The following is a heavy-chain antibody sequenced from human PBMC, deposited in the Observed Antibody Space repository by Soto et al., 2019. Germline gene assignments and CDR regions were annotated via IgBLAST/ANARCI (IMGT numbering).Heavy chain of an antibody. Sequence: PSETLSLTCTVSGASISGFYWSWIRKSAGKGLEWIGRIYATGTTDYNPSLKSRVMMSVDTSKQQFSLKLSSVTAADTAVYYCERFSATRDYWGQGTMVIGS. CDR3: ERFSATRDY. CDR1: GASISGFY. CDR2: IYATGTT. J-gene: IGHJ4*02. V-gene: IGHV4-4*07.